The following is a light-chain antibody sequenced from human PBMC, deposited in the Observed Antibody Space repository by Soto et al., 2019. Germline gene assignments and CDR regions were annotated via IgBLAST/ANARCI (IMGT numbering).Light chain of an antibody. CDR3: KQSNSTLWLT. J-gene: IGKJ2*01. CDR1: QSISSY. CDR2: AAS. V-gene: IGKV1-39*01. Sequence: DIQMTQSPSSLSASVGDRVTITCRASQSISSYLNWYQQKPGKAPKLLIYAASSLQSGVPSRFSGSGSGTDFTLPISSLQPEIFAIYYCKQSNSTLWLTFGQGTKLEIK.